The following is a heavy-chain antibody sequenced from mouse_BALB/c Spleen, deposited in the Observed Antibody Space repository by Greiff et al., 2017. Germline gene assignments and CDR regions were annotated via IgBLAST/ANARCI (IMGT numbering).Heavy chain of an antibody. Sequence: QVQLQQSGPGLVAPSQSLSITCTVSGFSLTSYGVHWVRQPPGKGLEWLGVIWAGGSTNYNSALMSRLSISKDNSKSQVFLKMNSLQNDDTAMYYCARDLTGTFAYWGQGTLVTVSA. CDR3: ARDLTGTFAY. D-gene: IGHD4-1*01. CDR1: GFSLTSYG. J-gene: IGHJ3*01. CDR2: IWAGGST. V-gene: IGHV2-9*02.